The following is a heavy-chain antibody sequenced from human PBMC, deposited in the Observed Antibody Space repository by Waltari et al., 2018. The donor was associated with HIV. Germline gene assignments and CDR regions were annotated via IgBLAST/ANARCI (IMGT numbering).Heavy chain of an antibody. Sequence: EVQLVESGGGLIKPGGCLRLSCAASGFTFSYAWMGWVRQAPGKGLEWVGRIKTKTDGGTTDYAAPVKGRFTISRDDSKNTLYLQMNNLKTEDTAVYYCATDRRGAFDIWGQGTMVTVSS. J-gene: IGHJ3*02. CDR2: IKTKTDGGTT. V-gene: IGHV3-15*01. CDR3: ATDRRGAFDI. CDR1: GFTFSYAW.